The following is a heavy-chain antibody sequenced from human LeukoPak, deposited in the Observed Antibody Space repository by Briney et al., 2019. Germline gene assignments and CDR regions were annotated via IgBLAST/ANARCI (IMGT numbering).Heavy chain of an antibody. CDR3: ARYCSSTSCYDRYFQH. J-gene: IGHJ1*01. CDR2: IIPIFGTA. V-gene: IGHV1-69*13. CDR1: GYTFTSYG. Sequence: ASVKVSCKASGYTFTSYGISWVRQAPGQGLEWMGGIIPIFGTANYAQKFQGRVTITADESTSTAYMELSSLRSEDTAVYYCARYCSSTSCYDRYFQHRGQGTLVTVSS. D-gene: IGHD2-2*01.